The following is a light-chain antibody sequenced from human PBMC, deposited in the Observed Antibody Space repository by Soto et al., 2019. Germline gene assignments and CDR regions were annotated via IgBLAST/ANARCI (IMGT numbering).Light chain of an antibody. CDR1: SGSVSTSYY. Sequence: QTVVTQEPSFSVSPGGTVTLTCGLSSGSVSTSYYPSWYQQTPGQAPRTLIYSTNTRSSGVPDHFSGSILGNKAALTITGAQADDESDYYCVLYMGSVVFGGGTKLTVL. CDR2: STN. V-gene: IGLV8-61*01. CDR3: VLYMGSVV. J-gene: IGLJ2*01.